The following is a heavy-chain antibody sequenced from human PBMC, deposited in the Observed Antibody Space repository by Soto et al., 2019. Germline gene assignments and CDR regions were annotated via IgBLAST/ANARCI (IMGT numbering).Heavy chain of an antibody. Sequence: SGTLSRTCTVSGGCISRFYGSGIRLRAGNGLEWIGYMYTTGSPGDDLGFKSRVTISVDTSKNQFSLKLNSVTAADTAVYYCARDLWGYCGTDCYPLDVWGQGTTVTVS. CDR3: ARDLWGYCGTDCYPLDV. CDR2: MYTTGSP. J-gene: IGHJ6*02. D-gene: IGHD2-21*02. CDR1: GGCISRFY. V-gene: IGHV4-59*01.